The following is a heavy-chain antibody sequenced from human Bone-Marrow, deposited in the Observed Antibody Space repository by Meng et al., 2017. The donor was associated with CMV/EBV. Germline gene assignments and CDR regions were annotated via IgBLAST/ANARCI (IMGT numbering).Heavy chain of an antibody. J-gene: IGHJ6*02. CDR2: ISSSSSYI. CDR1: GFTFSSYS. V-gene: IGHV3-21*01. CDR3: ARDEYYYYGMDV. Sequence: GESLKISCAASGFTFSSYSMNWVRQAPGKGLEWVSSISSSSSYIYYADSVKGRFTISRDNAKNSLYLQMNSLRAGDTAVYYCARDEYYYYGMDVWGQGTTITVSS.